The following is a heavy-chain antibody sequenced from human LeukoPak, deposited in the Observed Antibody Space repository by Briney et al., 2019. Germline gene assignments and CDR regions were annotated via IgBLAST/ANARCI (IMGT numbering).Heavy chain of an antibody. CDR2: INPNSGGT. D-gene: IGHD6-19*01. CDR3: ARGKQWLVQDFYYYYYYMDV. CDR1: GYTFTGYY. V-gene: IGHV1-2*02. Sequence: ASVKFSCKASGYTFTGYYMHWVRQAPGQGLEWMGWINPNSGGTNYAQKFQGRVTMTRDTSISTAYMELSRLRSDDTAVYYCARGKQWLVQDFYYYYYYMDVWGKGTTVTVSS. J-gene: IGHJ6*03.